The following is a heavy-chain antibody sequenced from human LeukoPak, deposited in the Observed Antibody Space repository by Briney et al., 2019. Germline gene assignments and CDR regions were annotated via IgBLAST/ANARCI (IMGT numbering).Heavy chain of an antibody. Sequence: PSETLSLTCTVSGDSISSDYYWGWIRQPPGKGLEWIGSIYHSGSTYYNPSLKSRVTISVDTSNNQFSLKLSSVTAADTAVYYCARIYSGSYYEIDYWGQGTLVTVSS. V-gene: IGHV4-38-2*02. CDR2: IYHSGST. CDR3: ARIYSGSYYEIDY. CDR1: GDSISSDYY. J-gene: IGHJ4*02. D-gene: IGHD1-26*01.